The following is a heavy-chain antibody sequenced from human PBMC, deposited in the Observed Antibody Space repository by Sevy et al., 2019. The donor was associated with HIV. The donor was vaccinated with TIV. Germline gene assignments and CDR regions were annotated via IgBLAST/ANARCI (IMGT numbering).Heavy chain of an antibody. CDR3: ARGSGVAFDY. D-gene: IGHD3-10*01. CDR1: GFPFSSHW. J-gene: IGHJ4*02. V-gene: IGHV3-74*01. Sequence: GGSLRLSCEASGFPFSSHWMHWVRQRPGQGLVWVSGINSDDTSIPYADSVKGRFTISRDNVKNTLYLQMSSLRAEDTALYYCARGSGVAFDYWGQGTLVTVSS. CDR2: INSDDTSI.